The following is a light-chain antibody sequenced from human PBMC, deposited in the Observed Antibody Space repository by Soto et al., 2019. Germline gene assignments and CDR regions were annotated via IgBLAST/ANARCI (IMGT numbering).Light chain of an antibody. CDR2: EIN. V-gene: IGLV1-44*01. CDR3: AAWDDSLNGLV. J-gene: IGLJ2*01. CDR1: SSNIGSHT. Sequence: QSVLTQPPSASGTPGQRVTISCSGSSSNIGSHTVNWYQQLPGTAPKLLMYEINQRPSGVPDRFSGSRSGTSASLVISGLLSEDEADYYCAAWDDSLNGLVFGGGTKLTVL.